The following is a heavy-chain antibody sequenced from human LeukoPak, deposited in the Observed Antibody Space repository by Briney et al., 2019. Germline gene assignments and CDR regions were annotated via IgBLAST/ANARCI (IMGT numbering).Heavy chain of an antibody. CDR2: IIPIFGTA. CDR1: GGTFSSYA. Sequence: ASVKVSCKASGGTFSSYAISWVRQAPGQGLEWMGGIIPIFGTANYAQKFQGRVTITTDESTSTAYMELSSLRSEDTAVYYCARSDSEHAFDIWGQGTMVAVSS. CDR3: ARSDSEHAFDI. V-gene: IGHV1-69*05. D-gene: IGHD5-18*01. J-gene: IGHJ3*02.